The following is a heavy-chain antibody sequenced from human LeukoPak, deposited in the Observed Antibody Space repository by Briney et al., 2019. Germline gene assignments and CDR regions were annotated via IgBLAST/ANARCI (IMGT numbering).Heavy chain of an antibody. J-gene: IGHJ4*02. CDR3: AKDAHYYGSGSPLDY. Sequence: GGSLRLSCAASGFTFSSYWMHWVRQAPGKGLEWVSGISWNSGSIGYADSVKGRFTISRDNAKNSLYLQMNSLRAEDTALYYCAKDAHYYGSGSPLDYWGQGTLVTVSS. CDR1: GFTFSSYW. CDR2: ISWNSGSI. V-gene: IGHV3-9*01. D-gene: IGHD3-10*01.